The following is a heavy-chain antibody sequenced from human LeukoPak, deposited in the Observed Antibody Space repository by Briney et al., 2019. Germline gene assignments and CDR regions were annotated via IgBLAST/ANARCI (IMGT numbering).Heavy chain of an antibody. CDR1: GGSISSGGYY. Sequence: ETLSLTCTVSGGSISSGGYYWSWVRQAPGKGLEWVSSISSSSSYIYYADSVKGRFTISRDNAKNSLYLQMNSLRAEDTAVYYCATYSTDDFDYWGQGTLVTVSS. CDR3: ATYSTDDFDY. D-gene: IGHD2/OR15-2a*01. CDR2: ISSSSSYI. V-gene: IGHV3-21*01. J-gene: IGHJ4*02.